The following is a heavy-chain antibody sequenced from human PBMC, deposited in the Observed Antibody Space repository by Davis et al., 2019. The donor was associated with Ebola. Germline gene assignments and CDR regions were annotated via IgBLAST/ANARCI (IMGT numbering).Heavy chain of an antibody. CDR1: GFTFSSYA. V-gene: IGHV3-33*08. D-gene: IGHD3-22*01. CDR3: ARRYTSSANYMDV. Sequence: GESLKISCAASGFTFSSYAMHWVRQAPGKGLEWVAVIWYDGSNKYYADSVKGRFTISRDNSKNTVYLQMNSLRAEDTAVYYCARRYTSSANYMDVWGKGTTVTVSS. CDR2: IWYDGSNK. J-gene: IGHJ6*03.